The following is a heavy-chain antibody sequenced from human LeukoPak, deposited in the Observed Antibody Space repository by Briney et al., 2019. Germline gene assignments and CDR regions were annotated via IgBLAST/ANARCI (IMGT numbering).Heavy chain of an antibody. CDR2: INPNSGGT. D-gene: IGHD6-13*01. CDR1: GYTFTDYY. V-gene: IGHV1-2*02. J-gene: IGHJ4*02. CDR3: ARGTRAPIAAAGMLYYFDY. Sequence: ASVKVSCKASGYTFTDYYMHWVRQAPGQGLEWMGWINPNSGGTNYAQKFQGRVTMTRDTSISTAYMELSRLRSDDTAVYYCARGTRAPIAAAGMLYYFDYWGQGTLVTVSS.